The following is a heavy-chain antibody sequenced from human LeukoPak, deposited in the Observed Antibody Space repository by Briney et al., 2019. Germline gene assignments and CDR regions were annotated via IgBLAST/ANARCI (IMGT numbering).Heavy chain of an antibody. D-gene: IGHD5-12*01. J-gene: IGHJ4*02. CDR3: AAGVVATTNFDY. Sequence: GGSLRLSCAASGFTVSSNYMSWVRQAPGKGLEWVSVIYSGGSTYYADSVKGRFTISRDNSKNTLYLQMNSLRAEDTVVYYCAAGVVATTNFDYWGQGTLVTVSS. CDR2: IYSGGST. V-gene: IGHV3-66*01. CDR1: GFTVSSNY.